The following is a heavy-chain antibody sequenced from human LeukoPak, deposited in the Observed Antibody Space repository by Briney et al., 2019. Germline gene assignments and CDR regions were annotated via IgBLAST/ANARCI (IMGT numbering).Heavy chain of an antibody. J-gene: IGHJ4*02. D-gene: IGHD5-18*01. CDR2: IKSDGSGT. V-gene: IGHV3-74*01. Sequence: GGSLRLSCAASGFSFCSYWMHWVCQAPGTGLVWVSRIKSDGSGTIYADSVKGRFTISRDNAKNTLYLQMNSLRAEDTAVYYCTRDPRDTAMVYDHWGQGTLVTVSS. CDR1: GFSFCSYW. CDR3: TRDPRDTAMVYDH.